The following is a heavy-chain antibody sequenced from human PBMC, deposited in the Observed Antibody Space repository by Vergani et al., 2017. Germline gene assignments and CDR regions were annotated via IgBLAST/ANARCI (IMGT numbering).Heavy chain of an antibody. CDR2: INHSGST. CDR3: ARGLASGMDV. Sequence: QVQLQQWGAGLLKPSETLSLTCAVYGGSFSGYYWSWIRQPPGKGLEWIGEINHSGSTNYNPALKSRVTISVDTSKNQFSLKLRSVTAADTAVYYCARGLASGMDVWGQGTTVTVSS. V-gene: IGHV4-34*01. CDR1: GGSFSGYY. J-gene: IGHJ6*02.